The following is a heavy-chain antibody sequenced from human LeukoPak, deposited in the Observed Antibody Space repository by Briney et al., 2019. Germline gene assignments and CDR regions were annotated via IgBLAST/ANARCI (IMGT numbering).Heavy chain of an antibody. V-gene: IGHV1-2*02. CDR2: INSNRGDT. J-gene: IGHJ2*01. CDR3: ARDVTGDQSWFFDL. Sequence: ASVKVSCKASGYTFIGYYIHWVRQVPGQGLEWMGWINSNRGDTNYAQKFQGRVTMTRDTSISTAYMELNRLTSDDTAVYYCARDVTGDQSWFFDLWGRGTLVTVSS. CDR1: GYTFIGYY. D-gene: IGHD7-27*01.